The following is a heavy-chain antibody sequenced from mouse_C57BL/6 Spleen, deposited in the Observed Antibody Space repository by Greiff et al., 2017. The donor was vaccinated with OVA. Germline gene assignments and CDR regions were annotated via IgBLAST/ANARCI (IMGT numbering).Heavy chain of an antibody. J-gene: IGHJ4*01. CDR3: ARVAYYYGSSHYYAMDY. V-gene: IGHV1-59*01. CDR2: IDPSDSYT. D-gene: IGHD1-1*01. CDR1: GYTFTSYW. Sequence: QVQLQQPGAELVRPGTSVKLSCKASGYTFTSYWMHWVKQRPGQGLEWIGVIDPSDSYTNYNQKFKGKATLTVDKSSSTAYMQLSSLTSEDSAVYYCARVAYYYGSSHYYAMDYWGQGTSVTVSS.